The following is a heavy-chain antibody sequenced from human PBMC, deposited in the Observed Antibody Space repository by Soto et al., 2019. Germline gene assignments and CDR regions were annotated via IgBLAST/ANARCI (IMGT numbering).Heavy chain of an antibody. D-gene: IGHD6-13*01. J-gene: IGHJ1*01. Sequence: GGSLRLSCAASGFTFSSYGMHWVRQAPGKGLEWVAVISYDGSNKYYADSVKGRFTISRDNSKNTLYLQMNSLRAEDTAVYYCAKDTSSSWYVYFQHWGQGTLVTVSS. CDR3: AKDTSSSWYVYFQH. CDR2: ISYDGSNK. CDR1: GFTFSSYG. V-gene: IGHV3-30*18.